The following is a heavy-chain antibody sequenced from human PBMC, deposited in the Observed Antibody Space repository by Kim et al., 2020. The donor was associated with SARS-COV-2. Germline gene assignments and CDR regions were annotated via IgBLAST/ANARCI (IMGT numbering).Heavy chain of an antibody. V-gene: IGHV3-23*01. CDR3: GKDNGGYEWNYYDGMDV. CDR1: GFTFSNYA. CDR2: ISASGGST. Sequence: GGSLRLSCEASGFTFSNYAMTWVRQAPGKGLEWVSAISASGGSTYFADSVKGLSSISRDNPKNALFLQLNRLRGEETAIYYCGKDNGGYEWNYYDGMDVWGQGTTITVSS. J-gene: IGHJ6*02. D-gene: IGHD5-12*01.